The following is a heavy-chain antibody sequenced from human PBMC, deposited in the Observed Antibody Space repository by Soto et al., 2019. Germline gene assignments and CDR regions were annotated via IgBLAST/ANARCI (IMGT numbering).Heavy chain of an antibody. J-gene: IGHJ4*02. CDR3: AIQQVTPEVRFDY. Sequence: GGSLRLSCAASGFTVSSNYMSWVRQAPGKGLEWVSVIYSGGSTYYADSVKGRFTISRDNSKNTLYLQMNSLRAEDTAVYYCAIQQVTPEVRFDYSGPGTMVTVFS. D-gene: IGHD4-4*01. CDR1: GFTVSSNY. CDR2: IYSGGST. V-gene: IGHV3-53*01.